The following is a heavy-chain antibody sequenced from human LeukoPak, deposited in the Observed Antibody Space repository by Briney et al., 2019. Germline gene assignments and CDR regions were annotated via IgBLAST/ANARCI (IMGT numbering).Heavy chain of an antibody. CDR1: GFTVSSNY. J-gene: IGHJ6*03. D-gene: IGHD2-15*01. CDR3: ARGREDCSGGSCYYYYYYMDV. Sequence: PGGSLRLSWAASGFTVSSNYMSWVRQAPGKGLEWVSVIYSGGSTYYADSVKGRFTISIDNSKNTLYLQMNSLRAEDTAVYYCARGREDCSGGSCYYYYYYMDVWGKGTTVTVSS. V-gene: IGHV3-66*01. CDR2: IYSGGST.